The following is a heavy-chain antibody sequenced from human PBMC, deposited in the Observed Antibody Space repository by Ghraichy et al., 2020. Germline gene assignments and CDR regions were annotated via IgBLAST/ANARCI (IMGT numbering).Heavy chain of an antibody. V-gene: IGHV3-11*01. CDR1: GFTFSDYY. Sequence: GGSLRLSCAASGFTFSDYYMSWIRQAPGKGLEWVSYISSSGSTIYYADSVKGRFTISRDNAKNSLYLQMNSLRAEDTAVYYCARDELVRYAPRQYYYYYYGMDVWGQGTTVTVSS. J-gene: IGHJ6*02. CDR2: ISSSGSTI. CDR3: ARDELVRYAPRQYYYYYYGMDV. D-gene: IGHD1-26*01.